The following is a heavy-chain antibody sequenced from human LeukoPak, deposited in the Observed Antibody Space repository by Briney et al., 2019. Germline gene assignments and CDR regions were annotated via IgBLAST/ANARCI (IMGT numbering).Heavy chain of an antibody. D-gene: IGHD2-2*03. V-gene: IGHV4-4*07. CDR1: GGSISSYY. CDR3: ARDGYCSSTSCSLDYFDY. Sequence: SETLSLTCTVSGGSISSYYWSWIRQPARRGLEWIGRIYTSGSTNYNPSLKSRVTMSVDTSKNQFSLKLSSVTAADTAVYYCARDGYCSSTSCSLDYFDYWGQGTLVTVSS. J-gene: IGHJ4*02. CDR2: IYTSGST.